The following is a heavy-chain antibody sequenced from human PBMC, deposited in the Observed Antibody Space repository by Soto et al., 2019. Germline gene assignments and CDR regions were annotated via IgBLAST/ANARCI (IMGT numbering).Heavy chain of an antibody. CDR1: GFTFSSYA. CDR2: ISGSGGST. Sequence: EVLLLESGGGLVQPGGSLRLSCAASGFTFSSYAMSWVRQAPGKGLEWVSAISGSGGSTYYADSVKGRFTISRDNSKNTLYLQMNSLRAEDTAVYYCAKAGGNHFDYGMDVWGQGTTVTVSS. J-gene: IGHJ6*02. CDR3: AKAGGNHFDYGMDV. V-gene: IGHV3-23*01. D-gene: IGHD2-15*01.